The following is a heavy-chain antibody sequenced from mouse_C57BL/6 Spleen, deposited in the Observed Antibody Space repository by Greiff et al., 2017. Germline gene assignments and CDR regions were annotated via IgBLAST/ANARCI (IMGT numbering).Heavy chain of an antibody. J-gene: IGHJ3*01. CDR1: GYTFTSYW. V-gene: IGHV1-74*01. Sequence: QVHVKQPGAELVKPGASVKVSCKASGYTFTSYWMHWVKQRPGQGLEWIGRIHPSDSDTNYNQKFKGKATLTVDKSSSTAYMQLSILTSEDSAVYYCAIIYYDYPFAYWGQGTLVTVSA. CDR3: AIIYYDYPFAY. CDR2: IHPSDSDT. D-gene: IGHD2-4*01.